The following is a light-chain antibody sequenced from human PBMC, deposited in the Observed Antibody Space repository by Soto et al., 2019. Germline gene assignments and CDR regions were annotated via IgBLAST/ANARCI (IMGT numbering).Light chain of an antibody. CDR2: GAS. V-gene: IGKV3-20*01. J-gene: IGKJ1*01. CDR1: QSVSNNY. CDR3: QQYGSSGT. Sequence: EIVLTQSPGTLSLSPGERATLSCRASQSVSNNYLAWYQQKPGQAPRLLIYGASNRATGIPDGFSGSGSGTDFTLTISRLEPEDFAVYYCQQYGSSGTFGQGTKLDIK.